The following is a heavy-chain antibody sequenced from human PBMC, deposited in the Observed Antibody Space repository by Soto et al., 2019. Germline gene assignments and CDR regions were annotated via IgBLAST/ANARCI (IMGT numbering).Heavy chain of an antibody. Sequence: QLQLQESGSGLVKPSQTLSLTCAVSGGSISSGGYSWSWIRQPPGKGLEWIGYIYHSGSTYYNPSLKSRVTIPVDRSKNQFSLKLSSVTAADTAVYYCARGPHCSSTSCYEGGFDSWGQGTLVTVSS. CDR2: IYHSGST. J-gene: IGHJ4*02. CDR3: ARGPHCSSTSCYEGGFDS. CDR1: GGSISSGGYS. V-gene: IGHV4-30-2*01. D-gene: IGHD2-2*01.